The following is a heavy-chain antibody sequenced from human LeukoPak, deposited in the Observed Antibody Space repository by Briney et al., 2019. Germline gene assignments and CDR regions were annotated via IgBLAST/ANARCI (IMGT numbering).Heavy chain of an antibody. CDR3: ASQKNGASDY. Sequence: PGGSLRLSCAASRFTFSNYWMSWVRQAPGKGLEWLTNIKQDGSEKYYVDSVKGRFTISRDNAKNSLYLQMNSLRAGDTAVYYCASQKNGASDYWGQGTPVTVSS. V-gene: IGHV3-7*05. J-gene: IGHJ4*02. D-gene: IGHD1-1*01. CDR2: IKQDGSEK. CDR1: RFTFSNYW.